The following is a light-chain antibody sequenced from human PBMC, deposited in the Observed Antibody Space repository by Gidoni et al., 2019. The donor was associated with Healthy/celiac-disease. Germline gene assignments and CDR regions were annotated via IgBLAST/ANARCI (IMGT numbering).Light chain of an antibody. CDR1: QDISNY. J-gene: IGKJ4*01. CDR3: QQYDNLPLT. Sequence: DIQITQSPSPLSASVGDRDTITCQASQDISNYLNWYQQKPGEAPKLLIYDASNMEAGVPSRLSRSGSGTDFTFTISSLQPEDIATYYCQQYDNLPLTFGGXTKVEIK. CDR2: DAS. V-gene: IGKV1-33*01.